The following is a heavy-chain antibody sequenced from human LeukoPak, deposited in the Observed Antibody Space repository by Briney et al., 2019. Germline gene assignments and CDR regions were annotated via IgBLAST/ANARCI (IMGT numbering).Heavy chain of an antibody. J-gene: IGHJ3*02. D-gene: IGHD2-2*01. CDR2: IIPIFGTA. Sequence: GASVKVSCKASGGTFSSYAISWVRQAPGQGLEWMGGIIPIFGTANYAQKFQGRVTITADESTSTAYMELSSLRSEDTAVYYCASVVVPAGGMGAFDIWGQGTMVTVSS. CDR3: ASVVVPAGGMGAFDI. CDR1: GGTFSSYA. V-gene: IGHV1-69*13.